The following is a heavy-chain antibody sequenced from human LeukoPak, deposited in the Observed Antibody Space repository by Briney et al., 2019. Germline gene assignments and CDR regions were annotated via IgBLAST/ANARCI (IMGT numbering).Heavy chain of an antibody. Sequence: GGSLRLSCSASGFTFSSYAMSWVRQAPGKGLEWVSAISGSGGSTYYADSVKGRFTISRDNSKNTLYLQMNSLRAEDTAVYYCAKPIVGSFDAFDIWGQGTMVTVSS. CDR1: GFTFSSYA. CDR2: ISGSGGST. CDR3: AKPIVGSFDAFDI. V-gene: IGHV3-23*01. J-gene: IGHJ3*02. D-gene: IGHD1-26*01.